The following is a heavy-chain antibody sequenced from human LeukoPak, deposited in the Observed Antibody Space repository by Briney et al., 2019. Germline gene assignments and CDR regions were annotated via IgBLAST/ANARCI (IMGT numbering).Heavy chain of an antibody. V-gene: IGHV4-59*01. CDR3: ARGVTGTNFIL. J-gene: IGHJ4*02. Sequence: SETLSLTCTVSGGSISSYYWNWIRQLPGMGLEWIGYIYSTGSTNYNPSLRGRVIISLDTSKNQFSLELSSVTAADTGVYYCARGVTGTNFILWGQGTLVTASS. D-gene: IGHD1-7*01. CDR2: IYSTGST. CDR1: GGSISSYY.